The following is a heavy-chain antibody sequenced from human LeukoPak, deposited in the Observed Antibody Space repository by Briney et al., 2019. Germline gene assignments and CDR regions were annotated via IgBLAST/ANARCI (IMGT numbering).Heavy chain of an antibody. Sequence: TGGSLRLSCAASGFTFSSYAMHWVRQAPGKGLEWVAVISYDGSNKYYADSVKGPFTISRDNSKNTLYLQMNSLRTDDTAVYYCAKSGNWDFDYWGQGTLVTVSS. CDR1: GFTFSSYA. V-gene: IGHV3-30*04. CDR2: ISYDGSNK. J-gene: IGHJ4*02. D-gene: IGHD1-26*01. CDR3: AKSGNWDFDY.